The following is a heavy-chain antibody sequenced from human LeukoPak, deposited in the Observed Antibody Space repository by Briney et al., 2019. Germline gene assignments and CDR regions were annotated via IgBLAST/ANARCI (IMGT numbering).Heavy chain of an antibody. CDR2: IWYDGSNK. J-gene: IGHJ4*02. V-gene: IGHV3-33*01. CDR3: ARDAAVAAYFDY. Sequence: GGSLRLSCAASGFTFSSYGMHWVRQAPGKGLEWVAVIWYDGSNKYYADSVKGRFTISRDNAKNSLYLQMNSLRAEDKAVYYCARDAAVAAYFDYWGQGTLVTVSS. CDR1: GFTFSSYG. D-gene: IGHD6-19*01.